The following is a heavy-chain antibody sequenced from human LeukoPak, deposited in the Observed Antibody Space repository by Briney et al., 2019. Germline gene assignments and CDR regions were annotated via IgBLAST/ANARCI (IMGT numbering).Heavy chain of an antibody. Sequence: GGSLRLSCAASGFTFSSYGMHWARQAPGQGLEWMGWINPNSGGTNYAQKFQGRVTMTRDTSISTAYMELSRLRSDDTAVYYCARDPSVVSAFDVWGQGTMVTVSS. V-gene: IGHV1-2*02. CDR3: ARDPSVVSAFDV. D-gene: IGHD3-22*01. CDR2: INPNSGGT. CDR1: GFTFSSYG. J-gene: IGHJ3*01.